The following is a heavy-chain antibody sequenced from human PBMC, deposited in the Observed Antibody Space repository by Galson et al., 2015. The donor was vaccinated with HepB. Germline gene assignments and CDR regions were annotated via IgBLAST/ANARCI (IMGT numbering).Heavy chain of an antibody. CDR3: ARESFYYGSGSFYFWGY. Sequence: SVKVSCKASGYTFTTYYIHWVRQAPGQGLEWMGIINPSGGSTNYAQKFQGRVTMTRDTSTSTVYMELISLRSEDTAVYYCARESFYYGSGSFYFWGYWGQGTLVTVSS. V-gene: IGHV1-46*03. CDR1: GYTFTTYY. CDR2: INPSGGST. J-gene: IGHJ4*02. D-gene: IGHD3-10*01.